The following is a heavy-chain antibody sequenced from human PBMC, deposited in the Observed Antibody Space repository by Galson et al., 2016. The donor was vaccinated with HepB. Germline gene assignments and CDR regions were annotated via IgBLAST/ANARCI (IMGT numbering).Heavy chain of an antibody. CDR3: ARGLGDFWSGVRSRGAMDV. CDR2: ISSSSRTI. D-gene: IGHD3-3*01. V-gene: IGHV3-48*04. J-gene: IGHJ6*02. CDR1: GFTFSSYS. Sequence: SLRLSCAASGFTFSSYSMNWVRQAPGKGLEWLSYISSSSRTIYYAASVKGRFTISRDDAKNLLYLQMSSLRAEDTAVYFCARGLGDFWSGVRSRGAMDVWGQGTTVTVSS.